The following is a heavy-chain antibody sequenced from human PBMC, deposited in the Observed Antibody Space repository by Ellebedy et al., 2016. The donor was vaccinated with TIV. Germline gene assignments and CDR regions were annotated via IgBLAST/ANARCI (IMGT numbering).Heavy chain of an antibody. Sequence: GESLKISCAASGFMFNTYAMSWVRQAPGRGLEWVSTISGSGGTTSYVDSMKGQFTISRDNSKNTLYLQMNSRRAEDTAVYDCSRYCSGGSGLSTGCYYGMDVWGQGTTVTVSS. CDR2: ISGSGGTT. CDR3: SRYCSGGSGLSTGCYYGMDV. D-gene: IGHD2-15*01. V-gene: IGHV3-23*01. CDR1: GFMFNTYA. J-gene: IGHJ6*02.